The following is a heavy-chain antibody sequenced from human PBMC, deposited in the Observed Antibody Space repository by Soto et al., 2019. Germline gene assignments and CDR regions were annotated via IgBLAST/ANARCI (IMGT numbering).Heavy chain of an antibody. J-gene: IGHJ4*03. CDR2: IFYSGST. CDR3: ARLKRGYSYGSIIDF. Sequence: XETLSLTCTVSGYSMRNYYWSWIRQPPGRGLEYIGYIFYSGSTNYNPSLKSRVAISVDTSRNQFALKLRSVTAADTATYYCARLKRGYSYGSIIDFWGRGTPVTVSS. CDR1: GYSMRNYY. D-gene: IGHD5-18*01. V-gene: IGHV4-59*01.